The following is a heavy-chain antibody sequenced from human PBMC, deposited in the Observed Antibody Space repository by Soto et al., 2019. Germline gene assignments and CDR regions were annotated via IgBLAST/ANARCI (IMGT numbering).Heavy chain of an antibody. CDR1: GGSISSYY. CDR2: IYYSGST. J-gene: IGHJ6*03. D-gene: IGHD3-10*01. Sequence: ASETLSLTCTVSGGSISSYYWGWIRQPPGKGLEWIGYIYYSGSTNYNPSLKSRVTISVDTSKNQFSLKLSSVTAADTAVYYCARATRPYYYGSGSYYAYYYYMDVWGKGTTVTVSS. CDR3: ARATRPYYYGSGSYYAYYYYMDV. V-gene: IGHV4-59*01.